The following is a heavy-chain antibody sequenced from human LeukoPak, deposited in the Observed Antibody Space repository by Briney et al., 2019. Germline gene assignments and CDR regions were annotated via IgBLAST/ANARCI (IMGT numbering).Heavy chain of an antibody. D-gene: IGHD6-25*01. J-gene: IGHJ6*02. CDR3: VRGSSDWNGMDV. V-gene: IGHV3-74*01. CDR2: IHIDENRK. CDR1: GFTFSTYE. Sequence: PGGSLRLSCAASGFTFSTYEMNWVRQAPGKGLVSVSRIHIDENRKTYADSVKGRFTISRDNAKNTLYLQMNSLGVEDTAVYYCVRGSSDWNGMDVWGQGTTVTVSS.